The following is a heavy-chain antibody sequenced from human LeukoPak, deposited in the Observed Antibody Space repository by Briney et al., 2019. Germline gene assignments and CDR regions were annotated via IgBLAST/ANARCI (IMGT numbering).Heavy chain of an antibody. V-gene: IGHV3-23*01. CDR1: DFIFRNFA. CDR2: IYGSGDKT. Sequence: GGSLRLSCAASDFIFRNFAMHWVRQAPGKGLEWVSDIYGSGDKTHYTDSVKGRFTISRDNSKNTLYLEMNSLSHEDTAIYYCARDQNTYNSRNRMSSFDIWGQGTMVTVS. D-gene: IGHD1-14*01. CDR3: ARDQNTYNSRNRMSSFDI. J-gene: IGHJ3*02.